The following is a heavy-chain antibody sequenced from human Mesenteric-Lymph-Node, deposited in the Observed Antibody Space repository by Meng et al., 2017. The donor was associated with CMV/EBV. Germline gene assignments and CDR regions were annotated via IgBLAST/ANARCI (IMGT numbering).Heavy chain of an antibody. V-gene: IGHV3-74*01. CDR2: ISNDGSVT. CDR1: GFSFSSYG. D-gene: IGHD4/OR15-4a*01. CDR3: ARDRCGTNSCHNDADM. J-gene: IGHJ3*02. Sequence: GSLRLSCAASGFSFSSYGMHWVRQVPGKGLVWVSLISNDGSVTIYADSVKGRFTISRDNSKNSLYLQMSSLRADDTAVYYCARDRCGTNSCHNDADMWGQGTMVTVSS.